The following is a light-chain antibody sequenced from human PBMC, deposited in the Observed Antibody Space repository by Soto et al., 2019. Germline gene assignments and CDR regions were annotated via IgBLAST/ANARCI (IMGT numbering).Light chain of an antibody. CDR2: GAS. J-gene: IGKJ5*01. V-gene: IGKV3-11*01. CDR3: QQRSSWPPL. Sequence: EIVLTQSPATLSLYPGERATLSCRASQSVGSYLVWYQQKPGQAPRLLIHGASNRATGIPARFSGSGSGTDFTHTISSLEPEDFAVYYCQQRSSWPPLFGQGTRLEIK. CDR1: QSVGSY.